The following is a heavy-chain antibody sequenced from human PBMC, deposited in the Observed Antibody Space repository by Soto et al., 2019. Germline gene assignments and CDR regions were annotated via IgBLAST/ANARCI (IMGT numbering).Heavy chain of an antibody. CDR3: ATASTGNYYGSGRYYPRWFXP. D-gene: IGHD3-10*01. J-gene: IGHJ5*02. V-gene: IGHV4-34*01. CDR2: INHSGST. CDR1: GGSFSGYY. Sequence: PSETLSLTCAVYGGSFSGYYWSWIRQPPGKGLEWIGEINHSGSTNYNPSLKSRVTISVDTSKNQFSLKLSSVTAADTAVYYCATASTGNYYGSGRYYPRWFXPWGQGTLVTV.